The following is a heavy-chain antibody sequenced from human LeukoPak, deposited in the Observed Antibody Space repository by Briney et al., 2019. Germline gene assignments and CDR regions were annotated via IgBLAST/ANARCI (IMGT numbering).Heavy chain of an antibody. CDR2: IRGDENEI. CDR1: GFTFSSHW. D-gene: IGHD3-10*01. CDR3: ARGHVPGSTRHWDF. V-gene: IGHV3-74*01. Sequence: GGSLRLSCEASGFTFSSHWMHWARQVPGKGLVWVARIRGDENEIDYADSVKGRFTISRDNAKNTLYLQKNSLRVEDTAVYFCARGHVPGSTRHWDFWGQGTLVTVSS. J-gene: IGHJ4*02.